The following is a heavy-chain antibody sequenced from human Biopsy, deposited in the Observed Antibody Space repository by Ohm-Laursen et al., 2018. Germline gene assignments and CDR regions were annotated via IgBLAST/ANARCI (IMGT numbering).Heavy chain of an antibody. CDR3: ARPRGTATDIADGLDY. CDR1: GYAFRTYY. D-gene: IGHD2-15*01. J-gene: IGHJ4*02. CDR2: INPSGRYT. V-gene: IGHV1-46*01. Sequence: ASVKVSCKASGYAFRTYYMHWVRQAPGQGLEWLGYINPSGRYTRNAQSFQGRVTMTRDTSTSTVYMELSGLTSDDTAVYYCARPRGTATDIADGLDYWGQGTLVTVSS.